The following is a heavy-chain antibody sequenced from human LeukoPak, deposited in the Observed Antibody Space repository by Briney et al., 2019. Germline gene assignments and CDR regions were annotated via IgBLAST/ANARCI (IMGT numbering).Heavy chain of an antibody. CDR3: AKDSLRTYYGSGSYPLDY. D-gene: IGHD3-10*01. Sequence: PGGSLRLSCAASGFTFNNYGMHWVRQAPGKRLEWVAFIRFDGGNKYYADSVKGRFTISRDSSKNTLFLQMNSLRADDTAVYYCAKDSLRTYYGSGSYPLDYWGQGTLVTVSS. CDR1: GFTFNNYG. J-gene: IGHJ4*02. V-gene: IGHV3-30*02. CDR2: IRFDGGNK.